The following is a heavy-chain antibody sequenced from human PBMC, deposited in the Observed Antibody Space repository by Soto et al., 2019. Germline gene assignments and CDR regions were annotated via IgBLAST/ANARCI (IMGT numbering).Heavy chain of an antibody. J-gene: IGHJ6*02. D-gene: IGHD3-10*01. CDR2: IDPSDSYT. CDR1: GYSFTSYW. V-gene: IGHV5-10-1*01. CDR3: ARMAGSGSYYRYYYYGMDV. Sequence: GESLKISCKGSGYSFTSYWISGVRQMPGKGLEWMGRIDPSDSYTNYSPSFQGHVTISADKSISTAYLQWSSLKASDTAMYYCARMAGSGSYYRYYYYGMDVWGQGTTVTVSS.